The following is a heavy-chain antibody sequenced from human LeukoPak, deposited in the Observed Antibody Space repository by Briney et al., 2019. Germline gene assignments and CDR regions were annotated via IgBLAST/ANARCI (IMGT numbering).Heavy chain of an antibody. Sequence: SETLSLTCTVSGASISSYYWSWIRQPPGKGLEWIGYIHTGGDTSYIPSLKGRVTISIDTSKNQFSLKLSSVTAADSDVYYCARLTRLSTSPDRYYLDYWCQDTLVTVSS. V-gene: IGHV4-4*09. CDR1: GASISSYY. CDR3: ARLTRLSTSPDRYYLDY. D-gene: IGHD6-6*01. J-gene: IGHJ4*02. CDR2: IHTGGDT.